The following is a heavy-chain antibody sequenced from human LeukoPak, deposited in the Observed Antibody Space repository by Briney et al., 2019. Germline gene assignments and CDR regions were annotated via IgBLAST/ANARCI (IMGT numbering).Heavy chain of an antibody. J-gene: IGHJ6*02. CDR3: AREVNSSSWPYYYYYYGMDV. CDR1: GDSVSSNSAA. Sequence: SQTLSLTCAISGDSVSSNSAAWNWIRQSPSRGLEWLGRTYYRSKWYNDYAVSVKGRITINPDTSKNQFSLQLNSVTPEDTAVYYCAREVNSSSWPYYYYYYGMDVWGQGTTVTVSS. V-gene: IGHV6-1*01. CDR2: TYYRSKWYN. D-gene: IGHD6-13*01.